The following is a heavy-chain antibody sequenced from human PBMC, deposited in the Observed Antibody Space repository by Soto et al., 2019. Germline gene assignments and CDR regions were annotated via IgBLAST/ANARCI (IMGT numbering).Heavy chain of an antibody. D-gene: IGHD3-3*01. Sequence: SETLSLTCTVSGGSISSYYWSWIRQPPGKGLEWIGYIYYSGSTNYNPSLKSRVTISVDTSKNQFSLKLSSVTAADTAVYYCARIGDFWSGYPNNWFDPWGQGTLVTVSS. CDR3: ARIGDFWSGYPNNWFDP. V-gene: IGHV4-59*08. CDR1: GGSISSYY. CDR2: IYYSGST. J-gene: IGHJ5*02.